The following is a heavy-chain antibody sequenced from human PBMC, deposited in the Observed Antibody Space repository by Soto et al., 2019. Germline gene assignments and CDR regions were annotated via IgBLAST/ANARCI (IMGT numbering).Heavy chain of an antibody. Sequence: PGGSLRLSCAASGFTVSTKHMSWVRQTPGKGLEWVSVIYSGGDTYYADSVKGRFTISRDNSKNTLYLQMNSLRADDTAVYCCASSSIGGYPNWYAPPGQRTPVTVSS. CDR3: ASSSIGGYPNWYAP. V-gene: IGHV3-53*01. CDR1: GFTVSTKH. D-gene: IGHD2-15*01. CDR2: IYSGGDT. J-gene: IGHJ5*02.